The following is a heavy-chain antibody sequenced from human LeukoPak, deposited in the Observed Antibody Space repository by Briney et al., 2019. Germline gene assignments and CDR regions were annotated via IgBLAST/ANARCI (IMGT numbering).Heavy chain of an antibody. Sequence: GRSLRLSCAASGFTFSSYAMHWVRQAPGKGLEWVAVISYDGSNKYYADSVKGRFTISRDNSKNTLYLQMNSLRAEDTAVYYCARDSKAWIHTLDYWGQGTLVTVSS. CDR3: ARDSKAWIHTLDY. D-gene: IGHD5-18*01. CDR1: GFTFSSYA. CDR2: ISYDGSNK. J-gene: IGHJ4*02. V-gene: IGHV3-30-3*01.